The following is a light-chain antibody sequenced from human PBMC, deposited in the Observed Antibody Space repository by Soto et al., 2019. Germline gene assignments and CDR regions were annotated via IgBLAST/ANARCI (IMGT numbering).Light chain of an antibody. CDR3: QQYDSSPPRYT. J-gene: IGKJ2*01. Sequence: EIVLTQSPGTLSLSPGERATLSCRASQSVSSSYLAWYQQKPGQAPRLLIYGGSSRATGIPDKFSGSGSGTDFTLTISRLEPEDFAVYYCQQYDSSPPRYTFGQGTKLEIK. CDR1: QSVSSSY. V-gene: IGKV3-20*01. CDR2: GGS.